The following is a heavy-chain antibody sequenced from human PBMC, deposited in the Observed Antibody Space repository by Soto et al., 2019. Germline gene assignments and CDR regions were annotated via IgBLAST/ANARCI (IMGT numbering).Heavy chain of an antibody. V-gene: IGHV3-30*03. CDR3: AGSSRWMNYFDY. CDR2: ISYDGSNE. Sequence: QVQLVESGGGVVQPGRSLTLSCEVSGFTFSSYGMHWVRQAPGKGLEWVAVISYDGSNEYYAASVKGRFTISRDNSKNTLYLQMNSLRVEDTAVYYCAGSSRWMNYFDYWGQGTLVTVSS. J-gene: IGHJ4*02. CDR1: GFTFSSYG. D-gene: IGHD6-13*01.